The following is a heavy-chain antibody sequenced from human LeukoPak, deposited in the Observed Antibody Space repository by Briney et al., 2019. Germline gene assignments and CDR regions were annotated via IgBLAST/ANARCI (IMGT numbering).Heavy chain of an antibody. Sequence: GESPKISCEGSGSIFTTSWISWVRQLPGKGLEWMGIIFPGDSDTRYSPSFQGQVTISADKSTSTASLQWSSLKASDTAMYYCARPGTGTTDSWGQGTLVTVSS. CDR2: IFPGDSDT. V-gene: IGHV5-51*01. J-gene: IGHJ4*02. CDR1: GSIFTTSW. CDR3: ARPGTGTTDS. D-gene: IGHD1-7*01.